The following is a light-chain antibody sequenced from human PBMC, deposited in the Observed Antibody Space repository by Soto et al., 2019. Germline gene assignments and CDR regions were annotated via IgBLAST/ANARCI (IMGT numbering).Light chain of an antibody. J-gene: IGKJ5*01. CDR3: QQYNNWPPPIT. CDR1: QSVNSK. Sequence: EIVMTQSPATLSVSPGERVTLSSRASQSVNSKVAWYQQKPGQAPRLLIYGASTRATGIPARFSGSGSGTEFTLTISSLQSEDFAVYYCQQYNNWPPPITFGQGTRLEIK. V-gene: IGKV3-15*01. CDR2: GAS.